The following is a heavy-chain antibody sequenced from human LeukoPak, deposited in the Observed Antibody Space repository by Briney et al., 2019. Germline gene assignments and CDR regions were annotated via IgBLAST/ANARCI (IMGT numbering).Heavy chain of an antibody. CDR1: GYSFTSYW. J-gene: IGHJ4*02. V-gene: IGHV5-51*01. CDR2: IYPGDSDT. Sequence: GESLKISCKGSGYSFTSYWIGWVRQMPGKGLERMGIIYPGDSDTRYSPSFQGQVTISADKSISTAYLQWSSLKASDTAMYYCARGPIAVAGTGDFDYWGQGTLVTVSS. CDR3: ARGPIAVAGTGDFDY. D-gene: IGHD6-19*01.